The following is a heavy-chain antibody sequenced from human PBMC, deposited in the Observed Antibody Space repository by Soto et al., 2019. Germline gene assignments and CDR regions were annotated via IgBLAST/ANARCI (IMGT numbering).Heavy chain of an antibody. J-gene: IGHJ4*02. CDR1: GGSISSSSYY. D-gene: IGHD5-18*01. V-gene: IGHV4-30-4*08. CDR3: ARTRRTSLWLGYFDS. CDR2: IFYTGST. Sequence: PSETLSLTCTVSGGSISSSSYYWGWIRQPPGKGLEWIGNIFYTGSTYYNPSLKSRVTFSVDTSKDQFSLRLSSVTAADTAIYYCARTRRTSLWLGYFDSWGLGTLVTVSS.